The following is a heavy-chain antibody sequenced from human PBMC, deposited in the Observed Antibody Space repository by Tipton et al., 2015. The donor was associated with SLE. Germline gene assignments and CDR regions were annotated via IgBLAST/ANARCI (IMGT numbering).Heavy chain of an antibody. CDR3: ATIALAAAGSGWVDP. CDR2: IFVSGTT. V-gene: IGHV4-4*07. D-gene: IGHD6-13*01. Sequence: GLVKPSETLSLTCTVSGDSMRSSMTTYYWSWIRQTAGKGPEWMGRIFVSGTTNYNPSLKSRVTISGDTSKNQFSLKLSSVTAADTAVYYCATIALAAAGSGWVDPWGQGTLVTVSS. CDR1: GDSMRSSMTTYY. J-gene: IGHJ5*02.